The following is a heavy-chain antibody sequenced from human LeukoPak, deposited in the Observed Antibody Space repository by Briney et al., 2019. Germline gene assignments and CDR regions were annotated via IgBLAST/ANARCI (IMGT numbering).Heavy chain of an antibody. Sequence: SVKVSCKASGGTFSSYAISWVRQAPGQGLEWMGRIIPILGIANYAQKFQGRVTITADKSTSTAYMELSSLRSEDTAVYYCARTPIDYYDSSGYSEYWGQGTLVTVSS. D-gene: IGHD3-22*01. CDR2: IIPILGIA. V-gene: IGHV1-69*04. CDR3: ARTPIDYYDSSGYSEY. CDR1: GGTFSSYA. J-gene: IGHJ4*02.